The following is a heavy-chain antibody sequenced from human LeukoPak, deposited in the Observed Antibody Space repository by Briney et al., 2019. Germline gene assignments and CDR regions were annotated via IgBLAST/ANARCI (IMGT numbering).Heavy chain of an antibody. CDR3: ARGVGYCSSSRCSPGYYMDV. CDR2: ISSSGTYT. V-gene: IGHV3-21*01. Sequence: GGSLRLSCAASESTFSSYGMNWVRQAPGKGLDWVSRISSSGTYTDYTDSVKGRFTISRDNAKNSLYLQMNSLRAEDTALYFCARGVGYCSSSRCSPGYYMDVWGQGTTVTVFS. CDR1: ESTFSSYG. J-gene: IGHJ6*03. D-gene: IGHD2-15*01.